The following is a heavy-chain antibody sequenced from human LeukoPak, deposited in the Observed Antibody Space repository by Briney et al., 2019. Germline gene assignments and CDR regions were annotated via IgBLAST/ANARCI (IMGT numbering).Heavy chain of an antibody. V-gene: IGHV3-23*01. CDR1: VFTFTGYA. CDR2: ISVGVGGP. D-gene: IGHD2-8*02. CDR3: AKIGMAGGPHLDY. J-gene: IGHJ4*02. Sequence: GGSLRLSCAASVFTFTGYAMSGGGQALGKGLWWGSAISVGVGGPYYADSVKGRFTISRENSKNTLYLQMNSLRAEDTAVYYCAKIGMAGGPHLDYWGQGTLVTVSS.